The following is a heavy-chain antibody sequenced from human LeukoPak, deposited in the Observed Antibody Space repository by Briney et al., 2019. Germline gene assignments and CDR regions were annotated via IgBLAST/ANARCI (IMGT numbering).Heavy chain of an antibody. J-gene: IGHJ5*02. CDR2: ISPGDSGI. CDR1: GYSFTNFW. V-gene: IGHV5-51*01. Sequence: GESLKISCKGSGYSFTNFWIGWVRQMPGKGLEWMGVISPGDSGIRYSPSFQGQVTISVDKSISTAYLQWSSLKASDSTMYYCAAGGASAPWGQGTLVTVSS. CDR3: AAGGASAP. D-gene: IGHD3-16*01.